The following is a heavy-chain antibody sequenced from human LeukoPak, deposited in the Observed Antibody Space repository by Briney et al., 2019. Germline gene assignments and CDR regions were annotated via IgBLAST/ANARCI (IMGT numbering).Heavy chain of an antibody. V-gene: IGHV3-73*01. J-gene: IGHJ6*02. Sequence: PGGSLRLSCAASGFTFSGSAMHWVRRASGKGLEWVGRIRSKANSYATAYAASVKGRFTISRDDSKNTAYLQMNSLKTEDTAVYYCTRLVTMVRGVIGMDVWGQGTTVTVSS. CDR2: IRSKANSYAT. CDR3: TRLVTMVRGVIGMDV. D-gene: IGHD3-10*01. CDR1: GFTFSGSA.